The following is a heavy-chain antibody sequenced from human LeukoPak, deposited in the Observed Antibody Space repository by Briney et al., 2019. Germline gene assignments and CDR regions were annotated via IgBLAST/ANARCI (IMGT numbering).Heavy chain of an antibody. CDR2: ISAYNGNT. V-gene: IGHV1-18*01. D-gene: IGHD2-21*02. CDR1: GGTFSSYA. Sequence: ASVKVSCKASGGTFSSYAISWVRQAPGQGLEWMGWISAYNGNTNYAQKLQGRVTMTTDTSTSTAYMELRSLRSDDTAVYYCARNAYCGGDCYSDYWGQGTLVTVSS. J-gene: IGHJ4*02. CDR3: ARNAYCGGDCYSDY.